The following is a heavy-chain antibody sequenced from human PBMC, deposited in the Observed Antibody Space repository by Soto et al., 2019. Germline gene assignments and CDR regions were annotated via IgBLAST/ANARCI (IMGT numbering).Heavy chain of an antibody. D-gene: IGHD6-25*01. CDR2: INPSGGST. CDR3: ARGDGRGSSGFYYYNGMDV. CDR1: GYTFTNYY. V-gene: IGHV1-46*01. Sequence: QVQLVQSGAEVKKPGASVKVSCKASGYTFTNYYMHWVRQAPRQGLEWMGIINPSGGSTSYGQKGPGRVTTTSDTFTSTVYMELSSLRSEDTAVYYCARGDGRGSSGFYYYNGMDVWGHGTTVTVAS. J-gene: IGHJ6*02.